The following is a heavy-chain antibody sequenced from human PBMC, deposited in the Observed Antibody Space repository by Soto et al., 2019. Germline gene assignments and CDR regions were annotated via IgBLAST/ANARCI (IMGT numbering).Heavy chain of an antibody. J-gene: IGHJ4*02. V-gene: IGHV2-5*02. CDR1: GFSLSTSGVG. CDR2: IYWDDDK. D-gene: IGHD4-17*01. CDR3: AHRQRTVYFDY. Sequence: SGPTLVNPTQTLTLTCTFSGFSLSTSGVGVGWIRQPPGKALEWLALIYWDDDKRYSPSLKSRLTITEDTSKNQAVLTMTNMEPVDTATYYCAHRQRTVYFDYWGQGTLVTVSS.